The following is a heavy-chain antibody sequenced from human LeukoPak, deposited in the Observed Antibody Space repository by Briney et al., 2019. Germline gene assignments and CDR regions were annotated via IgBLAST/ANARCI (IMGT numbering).Heavy chain of an antibody. V-gene: IGHV4-59*08. Sequence: WETLSLTCTVSGGSISSYYWSWIRQPPGQGLEWIGYIYYSGSTNYNTYLKSRVTISVDTSKDQFSPRLSSLDAGDTAGFYCASSEGGYYYYCVDVWGQGTTVTVS. J-gene: IGHJ6*02. CDR3: ASSEGGYYYYCVDV. CDR2: IYYSGST. D-gene: IGHD3-10*01. CDR1: GGSISSYY.